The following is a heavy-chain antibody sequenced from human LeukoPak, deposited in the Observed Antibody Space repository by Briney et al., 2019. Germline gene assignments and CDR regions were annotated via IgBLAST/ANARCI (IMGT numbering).Heavy chain of an antibody. CDR3: AKEGDYRSWVGFDY. CDR2: ISGSGGST. CDR1: GFTASSNY. V-gene: IGHV3-23*01. D-gene: IGHD4-11*01. Sequence: GGSLRLSCAASGFTASSNYMSWVRQAPGKGLEWVSAISGSGGSTYYADSVKGRFTISRDNSKNTLYLQMNSLRAEDTAVYYCAKEGDYRSWVGFDYWGQGTLVTVSS. J-gene: IGHJ4*02.